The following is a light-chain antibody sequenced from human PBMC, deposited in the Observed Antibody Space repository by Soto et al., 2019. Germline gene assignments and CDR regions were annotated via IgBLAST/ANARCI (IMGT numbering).Light chain of an antibody. CDR1: QSIDTW. CDR2: KAS. V-gene: IGKV1-5*03. CDR3: PQYKSYRE. J-gene: IGKJ1*01. Sequence: DIQMTQSPSTLSASVGDTFTITCRASQSIDTWLAWHQQKPGRAPKLLISKASTLESGVPSRFSGSGYGTDFTLTISGLQPDDFEIYYCPQYKSYREFGQGTKV.